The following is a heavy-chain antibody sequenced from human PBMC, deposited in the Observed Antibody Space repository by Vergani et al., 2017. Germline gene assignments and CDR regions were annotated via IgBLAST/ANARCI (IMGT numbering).Heavy chain of an antibody. V-gene: IGHV3-48*01. CDR1: GFTFSSYG. J-gene: IGHJ4*02. Sequence: EVQLVESGGGLVQPGGSLRLPCAASGFTFSSYGMNWVRQAPGKGLEWVSYISSSRSTIYYVDSVKSRFTISRDNAKNSLYLQMNSLRAEDTAVYYCARAAYFYDSSVYYSVIDYWGQGTLVTVSS. CDR2: ISSSRSTI. CDR3: ARAAYFYDSSVYYSVIDY. D-gene: IGHD3-22*01.